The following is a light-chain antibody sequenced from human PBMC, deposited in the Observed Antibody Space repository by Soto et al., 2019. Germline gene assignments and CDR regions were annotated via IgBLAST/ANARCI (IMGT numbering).Light chain of an antibody. CDR2: DAS. V-gene: IGKV3-11*01. Sequence: EIVMTQSPATLSVSPWQRATLSCMDSQSVITNLAWYQQKPGQAPRLLIYDASNRATGIPARFSGSGSGTDFTLTIRRLETEDSAVYYCQQRSNWPPKWTGGQGNKGDIK. CDR3: QQRSNWPPKWT. CDR1: QSVITN. J-gene: IGKJ1*01.